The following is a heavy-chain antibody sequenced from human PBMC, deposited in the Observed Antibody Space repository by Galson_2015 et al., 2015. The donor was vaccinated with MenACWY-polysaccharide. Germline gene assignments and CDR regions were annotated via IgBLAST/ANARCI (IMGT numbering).Heavy chain of an antibody. CDR3: ARDGFPSSSAAFDY. V-gene: IGHV3-7*01. CDR2: IERDGSEK. J-gene: IGHJ4*01. Sequence: SLRLSCAASGLTFSDYFMTWVRQAPGKGLEWVANIERDGSEKNYVDSVKARFTISRDNAKNSLYLQMDNLRAEDTGVYFCARDGFPSSSAAFDYWGHGSLVTVSS. CDR1: GLTFSDYF. D-gene: IGHD6-6*01.